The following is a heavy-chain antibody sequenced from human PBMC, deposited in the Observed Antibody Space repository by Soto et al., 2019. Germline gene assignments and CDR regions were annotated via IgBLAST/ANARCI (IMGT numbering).Heavy chain of an antibody. CDR3: ARELTGYRFGPGEAY. V-gene: IGHV4-30-4*01. Sequence: SETLSLTCTVSGGSISSGDYYWNWIRQPPGKGLEWIGYIYFSGSTYYNPSLKSRVIISLDTSKNQFSLKLSSVTAADTAVYYCARELTGYRFGPGEAYWGQGTLVTVSS. D-gene: IGHD5-18*01. CDR1: GGSISSGDYY. J-gene: IGHJ4*02. CDR2: IYFSGST.